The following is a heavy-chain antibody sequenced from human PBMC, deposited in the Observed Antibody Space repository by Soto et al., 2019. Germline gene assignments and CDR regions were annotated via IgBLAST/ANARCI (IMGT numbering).Heavy chain of an antibody. Sequence: SETLSLTCAVYGGSFSGYYWSWIRQPPGKGPEWIGEINHSGSTNYNPSLKSRVTISVGTSKNQFSLKLSSVTAADTAVYYCARGPLRRRYGDVWGQGTTVTVS. CDR1: GGSFSGYY. J-gene: IGHJ6*02. CDR2: INHSGST. V-gene: IGHV4-34*01. D-gene: IGHD1-20*01. CDR3: ARGPLRRRYGDV.